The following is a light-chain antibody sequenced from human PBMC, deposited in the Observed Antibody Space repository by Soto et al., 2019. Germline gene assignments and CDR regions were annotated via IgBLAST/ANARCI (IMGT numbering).Light chain of an antibody. CDR1: QTIYSN. J-gene: IGKJ1*01. V-gene: IGKV3-11*01. Sequence: IVMTQSPATLSVSPGERATLSCRAGQTIYSNVAWYQQRPGQAPRLLIYHAPTRATGVPARFSGSGSGTDFTLTISSLEPEDFAVYYCQQRSNWLWTFGQGTKVDIK. CDR3: QQRSNWLWT. CDR2: HAP.